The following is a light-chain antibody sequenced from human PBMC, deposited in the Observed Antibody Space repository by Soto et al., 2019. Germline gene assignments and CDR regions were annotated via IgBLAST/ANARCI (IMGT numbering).Light chain of an antibody. CDR2: EVT. V-gene: IGLV2-8*01. J-gene: IGLJ1*01. CDR1: SSDVGGYDY. CDR3: SSYTGGNPSYV. Sequence: QSALTQPPSASVSPGQSVTISCTGTSSDVGGYDYVSWYQQHPGKAPKLMIYEVTIRPSGVSDRFSGSRSGNTASLTASGLQAEDEADYYCSSYTGGNPSYVFGTGTKVTVL.